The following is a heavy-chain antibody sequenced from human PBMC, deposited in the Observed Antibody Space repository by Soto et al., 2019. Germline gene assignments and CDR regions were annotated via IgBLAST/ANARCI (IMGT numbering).Heavy chain of an antibody. CDR3: AREYVRDYPSPNWFDP. V-gene: IGHV3-66*01. CDR2: IYSGGGT. Sequence: HPGGSLRLSCAASGFTVSSNYMSWVRQAPGKGLEWVSVIYSGGGTYYADSVKGRFTISRDNSKNTLYLQMNSLRAEDTAVYYCAREYVRDYPSPNWFDPWGQGTLVTVSS. D-gene: IGHD4-17*01. J-gene: IGHJ5*02. CDR1: GFTVSSNY.